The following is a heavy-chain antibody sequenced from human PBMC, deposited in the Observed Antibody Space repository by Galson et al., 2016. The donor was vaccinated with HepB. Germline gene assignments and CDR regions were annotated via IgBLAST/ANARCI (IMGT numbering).Heavy chain of an antibody. CDR2: INPNTGNP. CDR3: ATRGGVAVATIEN. J-gene: IGHJ4*02. V-gene: IGHV7-4-1*02. CDR1: GYTFTSYT. D-gene: IGHD6-19*01. Sequence: SVKVSCKASGYTFTSYTMNWVRQAPGQGLEWMGWINPNTGNPTYAQGFTGRFVFSLDTSVSTAYLQISSLESADTAVYYCATRGGVAVATIENWGQGTLVTVS.